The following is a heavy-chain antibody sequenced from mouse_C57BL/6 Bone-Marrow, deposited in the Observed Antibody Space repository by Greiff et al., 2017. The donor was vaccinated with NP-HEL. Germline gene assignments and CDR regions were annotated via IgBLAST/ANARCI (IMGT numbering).Heavy chain of an antibody. J-gene: IGHJ4*01. CDR3: ARHALYAMDY. CDR1: GYTFTSYG. CDR2: IYPRSGNT. Sequence: VQRVESGAELARPGASVKLSCKASGYTFTSYGISWVKQRTGQGLEWIGEIYPRSGNTYYNEKFKGKATLTADKSSSTAYMELRSLTSEDSAVYFCARHALYAMDYWGQGTSVTVSS. V-gene: IGHV1-81*01.